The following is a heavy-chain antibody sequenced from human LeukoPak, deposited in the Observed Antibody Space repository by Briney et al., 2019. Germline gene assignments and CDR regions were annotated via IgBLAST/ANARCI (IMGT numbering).Heavy chain of an antibody. CDR1: GYSFTSYW. J-gene: IGHJ4*02. D-gene: IGHD6-19*01. Sequence: GESLKISCKVSGYSFTSYWIGWVRQKPGKGLECMGFIYPGDSDTRYSPSFEGQVTISADKSISTAYLQWSTLKASDTAMYYCARHKGGSGWYFDYWGQGTLVTVSS. CDR3: ARHKGGSGWYFDY. CDR2: IYPGDSDT. V-gene: IGHV5-51*01.